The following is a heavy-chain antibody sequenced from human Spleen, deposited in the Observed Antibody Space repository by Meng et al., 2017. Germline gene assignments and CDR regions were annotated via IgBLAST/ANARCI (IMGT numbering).Heavy chain of an antibody. CDR2: ISYDGSNK. Sequence: GGSLRLSCAASGFTFSSYAMHWVRQAPGKGLEWVAVISYDGSNKYYADSVKGRFTISRDNSKNTLYLQMNSLRAEDTAVYYCARVQYGSGSYYNVYYYGMDVWGQRTTVTVSS. CDR1: GFTFSSYA. D-gene: IGHD3-10*01. CDR3: ARVQYGSGSYYNVYYYGMDV. V-gene: IGHV3-30*04. J-gene: IGHJ6*02.